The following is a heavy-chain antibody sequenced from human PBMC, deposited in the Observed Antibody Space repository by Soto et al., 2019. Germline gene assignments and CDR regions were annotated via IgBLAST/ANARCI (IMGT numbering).Heavy chain of an antibody. V-gene: IGHV4-34*01. CDR3: ARCFFFFQAEDGIRDYLPVSAFLLNRSSDL. J-gene: IGHJ2*01. Sequence: KGMEWIGEINHSGSTNYNPTLKSRVTISVDTSKNQFSLKRSSVTAADTAVYYCARCFFFFQAEDGIRDYLPVSAFLLNRSSDL. D-gene: IGHD3-9*01. CDR2: INHSGST.